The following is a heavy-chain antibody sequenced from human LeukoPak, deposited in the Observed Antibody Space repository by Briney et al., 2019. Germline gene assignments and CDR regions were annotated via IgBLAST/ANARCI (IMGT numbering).Heavy chain of an antibody. D-gene: IGHD3-3*01. CDR3: ARDYDIWSLDF. J-gene: IGHJ4*02. CDR2: ISSSSSYI. CDR1: GFTFSNYA. V-gene: IGHV3-21*01. Sequence: GGSLRLSCAGSGFTFSNYAMTWVRQAPGKGLEWVSSISSSSSYIYYADSVKGRFTISRDNAKNSLYLQMNSLRAEDTAVYYCARDYDIWSLDFWGQGTLVTVSS.